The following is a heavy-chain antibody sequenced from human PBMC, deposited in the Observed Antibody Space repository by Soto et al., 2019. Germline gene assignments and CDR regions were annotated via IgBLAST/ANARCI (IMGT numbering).Heavy chain of an antibody. CDR3: GSAQLIAARRAFDI. J-gene: IGHJ3*02. CDR1: GFTFTSSA. Sequence: GASVKVSCKASGFTFTSSAMQWVRQDRGQRLEWIGWIVVGSGNTNYAQKFQERVTITRDMSTSTAYMELSSLRSEATAFFFCGSAQLIAARRAFDIWGQGTMVTVSS. D-gene: IGHD6-6*01. CDR2: IVVGSGNT. V-gene: IGHV1-58*02.